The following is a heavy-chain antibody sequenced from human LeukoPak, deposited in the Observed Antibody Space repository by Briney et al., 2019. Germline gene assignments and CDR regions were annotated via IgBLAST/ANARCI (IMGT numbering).Heavy chain of an antibody. CDR3: ARFSGYDDTGHHYLDN. Sequence: SETLSLTRSVSGDSISPHYWSWIRQPPEKGLEWIGYIHCTGNTNYNPSLKSRVTISVDTSTNQFSLRLSSVTAADTAVYYCARFSGYDDTGHHYLDNWGQGTLVAVSS. J-gene: IGHJ4*02. D-gene: IGHD3-22*01. CDR1: GDSISPHY. CDR2: IHCTGNT. V-gene: IGHV4-59*08.